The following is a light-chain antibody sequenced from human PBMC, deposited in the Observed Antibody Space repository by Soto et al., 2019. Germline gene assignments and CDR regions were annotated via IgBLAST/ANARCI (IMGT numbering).Light chain of an antibody. J-gene: IGKJ2*01. CDR1: QSVTSN. CDR3: QQYSGWPPMYT. Sequence: EIVMTQSPATLSVSPGERATLSCRASQSVTSNLAWYQQRPGQAPRLLIYGASTRATGVPTRFSGDGSGTEFTLTISSLLSEDFAVYCCQQYSGWPPMYTFGQGTKVEMK. CDR2: GAS. V-gene: IGKV3-15*01.